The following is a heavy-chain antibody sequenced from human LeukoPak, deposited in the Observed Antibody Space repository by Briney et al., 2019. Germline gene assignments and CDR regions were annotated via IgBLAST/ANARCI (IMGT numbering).Heavy chain of an antibody. CDR2: IYYSGST. J-gene: IGHJ3*02. CDR1: GGSISSYY. CDR3: ARGGGYYDSSGYRAAFDI. Sequence: SETLSLTCTVSGGSISSYYWSWIRQPPGKGLEWIGYIYYSGSTNYNPSLKSRVTISVDTTKNQLSLKLSSVTAAGTAVYYCARGGGYYDSSGYRAAFDIWGQGTMVTVSS. V-gene: IGHV4-59*01. D-gene: IGHD3-22*01.